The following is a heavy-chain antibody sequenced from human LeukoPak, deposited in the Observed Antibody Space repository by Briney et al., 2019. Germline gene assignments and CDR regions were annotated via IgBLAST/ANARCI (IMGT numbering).Heavy chain of an antibody. CDR1: GFTFSSYG. CDR2: ISGSGGST. CDR3: TTGLVVPDAFDI. D-gene: IGHD3-22*01. J-gene: IGHJ3*02. Sequence: GGSLRLSCAASGFTFSSYGMHWVRQAPGKGLEWVSAISGSGGSTYYADSVKGRFTISRDNSKNTLYLQMNSLKTEDTAVYYCTTGLVVPDAFDIWGQGTMVTVSS. V-gene: IGHV3-23*01.